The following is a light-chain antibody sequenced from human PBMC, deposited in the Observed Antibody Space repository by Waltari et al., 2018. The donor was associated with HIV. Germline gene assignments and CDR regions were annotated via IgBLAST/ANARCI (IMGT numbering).Light chain of an antibody. J-gene: IGLJ2*01. CDR1: SNDIGTYNF. CDR2: DVT. V-gene: IGLV2-8*01. Sequence: QSALTQPPSASGSPGQSVAISCTGSSNDIGTYNFVSWYQHHPGKAPKLIIYDVTRRPPGIPDRFSGTKSVYTASLTVSDLQVEDEADYYCVSYTEKDTFLLFGGGTKLAV. CDR3: VSYTEKDTFLL.